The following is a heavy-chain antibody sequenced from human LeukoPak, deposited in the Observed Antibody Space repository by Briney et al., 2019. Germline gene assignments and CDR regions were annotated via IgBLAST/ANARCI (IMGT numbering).Heavy chain of an antibody. CDR3: AREGGDYVEGYYFDY. D-gene: IGHD2-21*02. CDR1: GFTFSSYA. V-gene: IGHV3-30-3*01. CDR2: ISYDGSNK. Sequence: GGSLRLSCAASGFTFSSYAMHWVRQAPGKGLEWVAVISYDGSNKYYADSVKGRFTISRDNSENTLYLQMNSLRAEDTAVYYCAREGGDYVEGYYFDYWGQGTLVTVSS. J-gene: IGHJ4*02.